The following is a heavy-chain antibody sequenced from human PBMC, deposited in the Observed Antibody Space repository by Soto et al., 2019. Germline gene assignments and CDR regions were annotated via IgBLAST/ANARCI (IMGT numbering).Heavy chain of an antibody. CDR1: GGSISSGGYY. D-gene: IGHD3-16*01. CDR3: ARDFAEGGGNYYGMDV. Sequence: SETLSLTCTVSGGSISSGGYYWSWIRQHPGKGLEWIGYIYYSGSTYYNPSLKSRVTISVDTSKDQFSLKLSSVTAADTAVYYCARDFAEGGGNYYGMDVWGQGTTVTVSS. J-gene: IGHJ6*02. CDR2: IYYSGST. V-gene: IGHV4-31*02.